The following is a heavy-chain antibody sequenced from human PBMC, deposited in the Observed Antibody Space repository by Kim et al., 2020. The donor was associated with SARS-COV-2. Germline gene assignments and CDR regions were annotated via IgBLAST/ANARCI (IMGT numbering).Heavy chain of an antibody. D-gene: IGHD4-17*01. CDR3: ARDPYGDYVALYYYYYGMDV. Sequence: ASVKVSCKASGYTFTSYGISWVRQAPGQGLEWMGWISAYNGNTNYAQKLQGRVTMTTDTSTSTAYMELRSLRSDDTAVYYCARDPYGDYVALYYYYYGMDVWGQGTTVTVSS. CDR1: GYTFTSYG. CDR2: ISAYNGNT. V-gene: IGHV1-18*01. J-gene: IGHJ6*02.